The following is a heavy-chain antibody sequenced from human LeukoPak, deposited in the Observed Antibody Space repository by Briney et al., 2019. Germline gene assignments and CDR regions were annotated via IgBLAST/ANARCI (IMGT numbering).Heavy chain of an antibody. CDR2: ISYDGSNK. CDR3: ASLEYSDC. CDR1: GFTFSSYA. D-gene: IGHD6-6*01. V-gene: IGHV3-30-3*01. J-gene: IGHJ4*02. Sequence: GGSLRLSCAASGFTFSSYAMHWVRQAPGKGLEWVAVISYDGSNKYYADSVKGRFTISRDNSKNTLYLQMNSLRAEDTAVYYCASLEYSDCWGQGTLVTVSS.